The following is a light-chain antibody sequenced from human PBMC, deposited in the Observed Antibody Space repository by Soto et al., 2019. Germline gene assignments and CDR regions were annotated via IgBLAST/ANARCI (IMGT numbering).Light chain of an antibody. J-gene: IGLJ3*02. V-gene: IGLV2-14*01. CDR3: CSFTTSNTWV. CDR2: EVS. Sequence: QSALTQPASVSGSPGQSITISCTGTSSDVGGCNYVSWFQQHPGEAPKLMIYEVSHRPSGVSDRLSGSKSGNTASLTISGLQAEDEADYYCCSFTTSNTWVFGGGTKLTVL. CDR1: SSDVGGCNY.